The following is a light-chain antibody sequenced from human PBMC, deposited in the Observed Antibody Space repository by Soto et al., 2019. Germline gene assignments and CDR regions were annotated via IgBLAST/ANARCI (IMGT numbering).Light chain of an antibody. CDR3: HSYDATNQV. V-gene: IGLV6-57*01. CDR1: SGSIASNY. CDR2: EDN. J-gene: IGLJ3*02. Sequence: NFMLTQPHSVSASPGKTVIISCTRSSGSIASNYVHWYQQRPGSSPTTVIYEDNQRPSGVPDRFSGSIDSSSNSASLTISGLETEDEADYYCHSYDATNQVFGGGTKLTVL.